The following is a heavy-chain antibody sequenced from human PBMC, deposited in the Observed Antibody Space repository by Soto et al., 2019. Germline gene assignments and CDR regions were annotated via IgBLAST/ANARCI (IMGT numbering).Heavy chain of an antibody. CDR3: ARSPGVGATEFDY. V-gene: IGHV4-31*03. D-gene: IGHD1-26*01. Sequence: SETLSLTCTVSGGYISSGGYYWSWIRQHPGKGLEWIGYIYYSGSTYYNPSLKSRVTISVDTSKNQFSLKLSSVTAADTAVYYCARSPGVGATEFDYWGQGTLVTVSS. J-gene: IGHJ4*02. CDR2: IYYSGST. CDR1: GGYISSGGYY.